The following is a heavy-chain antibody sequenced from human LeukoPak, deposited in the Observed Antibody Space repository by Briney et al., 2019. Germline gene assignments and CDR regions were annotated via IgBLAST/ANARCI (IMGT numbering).Heavy chain of an antibody. J-gene: IGHJ4*02. CDR3: ARQTGSGLFILP. V-gene: IGHV4-39*01. CDR2: IYYSGNT. Sequence: KPSETLSLTCAVYGGSFSNSYWGWIRQPPGKGLEWIGSIYYSGNTYYNASLKSQVSISIDTSKNQFSLRLTSVTAADTAVYYCARQTGSGLFILPGGQGTLVTVSS. D-gene: IGHD3/OR15-3a*01. CDR1: GGSFSNSY.